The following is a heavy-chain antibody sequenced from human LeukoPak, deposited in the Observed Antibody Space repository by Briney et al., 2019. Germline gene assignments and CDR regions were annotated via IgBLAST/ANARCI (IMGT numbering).Heavy chain of an antibody. CDR3: ASGDSYFFDY. J-gene: IGHJ4*02. CDR2: LYHSGST. Sequence: KPSETLSLTCTVSSGSISHDYWSWVRQPPRKRLEWIGYLYHSGSTDYNPPLRGRVTISRDKSKKQFSLNLTSVTAADTAVYFCASGDSYFFDYWGQGILVTVAS. V-gene: IGHV4-59*01. D-gene: IGHD2-21*02. CDR1: SGSISHDY.